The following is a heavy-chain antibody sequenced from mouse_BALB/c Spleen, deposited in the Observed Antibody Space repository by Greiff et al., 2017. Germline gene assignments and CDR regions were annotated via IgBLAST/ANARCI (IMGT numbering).Heavy chain of an antibody. CDR2: ILPGSGST. Sequence: QVQLKESGAELMKPGASVKISCKATGYTFSSYWIEWVKQRPGHGLEWIGEILPGSGSTNYNEKFKGKATFTADTSSNTAYMQLSRLTSEDYAVYYCARGMRGNRYFDVWGAGTTVTVSS. V-gene: IGHV1-9*01. CDR3: ARGMRGNRYFDV. D-gene: IGHD2-1*01. CDR1: GYTFSSYW. J-gene: IGHJ1*01.